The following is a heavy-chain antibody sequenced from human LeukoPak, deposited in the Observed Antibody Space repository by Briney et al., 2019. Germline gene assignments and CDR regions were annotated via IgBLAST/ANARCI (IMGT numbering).Heavy chain of an antibody. CDR3: ATSGWYLLPGVY. Sequence: PGGSLRLSCAASGFTVSSNYMNWVRQPPGKGLEWIGSIYYSGSTYYNPSLESRVTISVDTSKNQFSLKLSSVTAADTAVYYCATSGWYLLPGVYWGQGTLVTVSS. CDR1: GFTVSSNY. D-gene: IGHD6-19*01. CDR2: IYYSGST. J-gene: IGHJ4*02. V-gene: IGHV4-59*05.